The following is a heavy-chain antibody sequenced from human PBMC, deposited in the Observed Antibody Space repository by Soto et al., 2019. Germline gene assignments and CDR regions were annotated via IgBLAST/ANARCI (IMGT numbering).Heavy chain of an antibody. J-gene: IGHJ6*03. Sequence: PSETLSLTCGVYGGSFSGYHWSWIRQPPGKGLGWIGEINHSGSTNYNPSLKSRVTMSVDTSKNKFSLNLRSVTAADTAVYFCASSPSGVIFRPTYYYLDVWGKGTTVTVSS. CDR2: INHSGST. CDR1: GGSFSGYH. D-gene: IGHD3-3*01. CDR3: ASSPSGVIFRPTYYYLDV. V-gene: IGHV4-34*01.